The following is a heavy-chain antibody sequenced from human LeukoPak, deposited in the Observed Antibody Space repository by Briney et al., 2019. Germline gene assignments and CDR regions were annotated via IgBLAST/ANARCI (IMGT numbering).Heavy chain of an antibody. CDR1: GFTFSSYG. D-gene: IGHD3-3*01. CDR3: ARDYDFWSGYRYGMDV. V-gene: IGHV3-74*01. CDR2: INSDGSST. Sequence: PGGSLRLSCAASGFTFSSYGMHWVRQAPGKGLVWVSRINSDGSSTTYADSVKGRFTISRDNAKNTLYLQMNSLRAEDTAVYHCARDYDFWSGYRYGMDVWGQGTTVTVSS. J-gene: IGHJ6*02.